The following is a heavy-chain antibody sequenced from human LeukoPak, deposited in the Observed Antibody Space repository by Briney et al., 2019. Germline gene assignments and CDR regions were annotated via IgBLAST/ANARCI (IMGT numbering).Heavy chain of an antibody. Sequence: SGTLSLTCTVSGGSISSGSYYWSWIRQPAGKGLEWIGRIYTSGSTNYNPSLKSRVTISVDTSKNQFSLKLSSVTAADTAVYYCARGSWAAAGIAPPDYWGQGTLVTVSS. V-gene: IGHV4-61*02. CDR2: IYTSGST. J-gene: IGHJ4*02. D-gene: IGHD6-13*01. CDR1: GGSISSGSYY. CDR3: ARGSWAAAGIAPPDY.